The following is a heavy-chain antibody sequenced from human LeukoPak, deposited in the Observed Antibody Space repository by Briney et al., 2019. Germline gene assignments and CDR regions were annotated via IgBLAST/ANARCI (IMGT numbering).Heavy chain of an antibody. CDR2: IIPIFGPA. CDR1: GRIFSSYA. Sequence: ASVKVSCKASGRIFSSYALSWVRQAPGQGLEWMGGIIPIFGPANYAQKFQGRVTITADESTSTAYMELSSLRSEDTAFYYCARSGYGYGFRTLDYWGQGTLVTVSS. D-gene: IGHD3/OR15-3a*01. CDR3: ARSGYGYGFRTLDY. V-gene: IGHV1-69*01. J-gene: IGHJ4*02.